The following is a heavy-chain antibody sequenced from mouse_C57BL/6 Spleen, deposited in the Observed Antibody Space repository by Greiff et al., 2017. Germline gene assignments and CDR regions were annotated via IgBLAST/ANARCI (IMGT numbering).Heavy chain of an antibody. V-gene: IGHV5-4*01. J-gene: IGHJ4*01. CDR2: ISDGGSYT. D-gene: IGHD4-1*01. Sequence: EVMLVESGGGLVKPGGSLKLSCAASGFTFSSYAMSWVRQTPEKRLEWVATISDGGSYTYYPDNVKGRFTISRDNAKNNLYLQMSHLKSEDTAMYYCARDLGHAMDYWGQGTSVTVSS. CDR1: GFTFSSYA. CDR3: ARDLGHAMDY.